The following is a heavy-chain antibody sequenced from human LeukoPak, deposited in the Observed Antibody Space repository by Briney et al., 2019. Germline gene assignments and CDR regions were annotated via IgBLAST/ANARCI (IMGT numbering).Heavy chain of an antibody. J-gene: IGHJ4*02. CDR3: ARGGAGNFDY. CDR1: GGSISSYY. V-gene: IGHV4-59*01. CDR2: IYYSGSI. Sequence: SETLSLTCTVSGGSISSYYWSWIRQPPGKGLEWIGYIYYSGSINYNPSLESRVTISVDTSKNQFSLKLSSVTAADTAVYYCARGGAGNFDYWGQGTLVTVSS. D-gene: IGHD6-19*01.